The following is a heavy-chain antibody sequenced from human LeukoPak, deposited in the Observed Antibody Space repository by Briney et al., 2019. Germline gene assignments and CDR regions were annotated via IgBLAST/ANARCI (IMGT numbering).Heavy chain of an antibody. CDR3: ARDKIDIVVVPAANGYYYYYGMDV. D-gene: IGHD2-2*01. CDR2: INHSGST. J-gene: IGHJ6*02. V-gene: IGHV4-34*01. CDR1: GGSFSGYY. Sequence: SETLSLTCAVYGGSFSGYYWSWIRQPPGKGLEWIGEINHSGSTNYNPSLKSRVTISVDTSKNQFSLKLSSVTAADTAVYYSARDKIDIVVVPAANGYYYYYGMDVWGQGTTVTVSS.